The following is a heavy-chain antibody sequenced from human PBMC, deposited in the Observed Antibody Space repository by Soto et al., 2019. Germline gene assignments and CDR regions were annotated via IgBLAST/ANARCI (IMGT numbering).Heavy chain of an antibody. J-gene: IGHJ4*01. CDR1: GGSISCSNL. Sequence: SQTLSLTCAVSGGSISCSNLWTWVRQPPGKGLEWIGEIYHSGSTNYNPSLKSRVTISVHKSKNHFSLKLSSVTAADTAVYYCARSPPSMVAGGIDLWGQGTLVTVS. D-gene: IGHD2-15*01. CDR3: ARSPPSMVAGGIDL. CDR2: IYHSGST. V-gene: IGHV4-4*02.